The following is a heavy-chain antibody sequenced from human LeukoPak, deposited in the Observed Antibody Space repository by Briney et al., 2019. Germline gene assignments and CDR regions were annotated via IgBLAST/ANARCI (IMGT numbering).Heavy chain of an antibody. J-gene: IGHJ4*02. CDR1: GGTFSSYA. Sequence: GASVKVSCKASGGTFSSYAISWVRQAPGQGLEWMGGIIPIFGTANCAQKFQGRVTITADESTSTAYMELSSLRSEDTAVYYCARGGGPYYYDSSGYPFGYWGQGTLVTVSS. V-gene: IGHV1-69*13. CDR2: IIPIFGTA. CDR3: ARGGGPYYYDSSGYPFGY. D-gene: IGHD3-22*01.